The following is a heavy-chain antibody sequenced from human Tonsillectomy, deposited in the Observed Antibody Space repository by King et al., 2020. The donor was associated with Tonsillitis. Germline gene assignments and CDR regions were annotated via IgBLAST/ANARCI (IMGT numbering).Heavy chain of an antibody. CDR1: GFTFSDYG. J-gene: IGHJ3*01. CDR3: ATLAIDSFDV. CDR2: LSHDGSAK. Sequence: VQLVESGGGVVQPGGSLRLSCAASGFTFSDYGMHWVRQAPGKGLACVASLSHDGSAKYYADSVKGRFTISRDNSKNKVYLQMNSLRAEDTAIYYCATLAIDSFDVWGQGTKVIVSS. V-gene: IGHV3-33*05.